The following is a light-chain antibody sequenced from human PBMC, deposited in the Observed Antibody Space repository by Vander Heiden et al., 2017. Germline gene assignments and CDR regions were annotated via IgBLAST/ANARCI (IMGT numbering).Light chain of an antibody. CDR1: SSNIGGNT. V-gene: IGLV1-44*01. CDR2: SDV. CDR3: AAWDHSLNGYV. Sequence: QSVLTQPPSASGTPRHRVTISCSGSSSNIGGNTVNGYQQLPGTAPTLLIYSDVLRPSGVPGRFSGSKSGTSASLAISGLQSEDEADYYCAAWDHSLNGYVFGTGTKVTVL. J-gene: IGLJ1*01.